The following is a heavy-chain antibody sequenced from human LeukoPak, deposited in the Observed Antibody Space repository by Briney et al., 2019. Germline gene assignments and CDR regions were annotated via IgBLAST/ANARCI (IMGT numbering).Heavy chain of an antibody. J-gene: IGHJ3*02. CDR3: ASGTSSGWSDDAFDI. Sequence: SETLSLTCTVSGGSISSYYWSWIRQPPGKGLEWIGYIYYSGSTNYNPSLKSRVTISVDKSKNQFSLKLSSVTAADTAVYYCASGTSSGWSDDAFDIWGQGTMVTVSS. V-gene: IGHV4-59*12. CDR2: IYYSGST. D-gene: IGHD6-19*01. CDR1: GGSISSYY.